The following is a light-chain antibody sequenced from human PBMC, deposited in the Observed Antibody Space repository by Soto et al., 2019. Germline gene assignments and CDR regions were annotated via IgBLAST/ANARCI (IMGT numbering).Light chain of an antibody. CDR1: QSVASY. CDR3: QQRSNWVYT. V-gene: IGKV3-11*01. CDR2: DAS. J-gene: IGKJ2*01. Sequence: EIVLTQSPATLSLSPGERATLSCRASQSVASYLAWYQQKPGQAPRLLIYDASNRATGIPARFSGSGSGTDFTLTISSLETEDFAVYYCQQRSNWVYTFGQGTKLEI.